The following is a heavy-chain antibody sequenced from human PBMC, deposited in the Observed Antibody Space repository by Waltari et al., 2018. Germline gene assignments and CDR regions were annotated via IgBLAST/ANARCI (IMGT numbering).Heavy chain of an antibody. V-gene: IGHV4-61*02. Sequence: QVQLQESGPGLVKPSQTLSLTCTVSGGSISSGSYYWSWIRPPAGKGLEWIGRIYTSGSTNYNPSLKSRVTISVDTSKNQFSLKLSSVTAADTAVYYCARASPKANYYDSSGYPDAFDIWGQGTMVTVSS. CDR2: IYTSGST. CDR3: ARASPKANYYDSSGYPDAFDI. J-gene: IGHJ3*02. CDR1: GGSISSGSYY. D-gene: IGHD3-22*01.